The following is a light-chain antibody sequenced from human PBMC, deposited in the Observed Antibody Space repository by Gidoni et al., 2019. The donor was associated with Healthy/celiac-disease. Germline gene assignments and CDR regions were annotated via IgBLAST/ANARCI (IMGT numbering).Light chain of an antibody. CDR1: QSVSSY. J-gene: IGKJ2*01. Sequence: VFTQSPATLSFSPGERATLSCRASQSVSSYLAWYQQKPGQAPRLLIYDASNRATGIPARFSGSGSGTDFTLTISRLEPEDFAVYYCQQRSNWPPEYTFGQGTKLEIK. V-gene: IGKV3-11*01. CDR3: QQRSNWPPEYT. CDR2: DAS.